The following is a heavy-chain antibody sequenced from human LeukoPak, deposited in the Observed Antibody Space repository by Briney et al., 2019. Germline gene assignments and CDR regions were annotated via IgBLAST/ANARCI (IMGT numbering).Heavy chain of an antibody. D-gene: IGHD6-19*01. J-gene: IGHJ4*02. CDR3: AREAKDSSGWYAHDDY. CDR2: INWNGGST. V-gene: IGHV3-20*04. CDR1: GFTFDDYG. Sequence: PGGSMRLSCAASGFTFDDYGMSWVRQAPGKGLESVSGINWNGGSTGYADSVKGRFTISRDNAKNSLYLQMNSLRAEDTALYYCAREAKDSSGWYAHDDYWGQGTLVTVSS.